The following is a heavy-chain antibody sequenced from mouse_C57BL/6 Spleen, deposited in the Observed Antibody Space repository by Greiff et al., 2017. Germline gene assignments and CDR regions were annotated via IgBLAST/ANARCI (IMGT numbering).Heavy chain of an antibody. Sequence: EVKVVESGPELVKPGASVKIPCKASGYTFTDYNMDWVKQSHGKSLEWIGDINPNNGGTIYNQKFKGKATLTVDKSSSTAYMELRSLTSEDTAVYYCARSSIYYGNYGYYAMDYWGQGTSVTVSS. V-gene: IGHV1-18*01. CDR3: ARSSIYYGNYGYYAMDY. CDR2: INPNNGGT. J-gene: IGHJ4*01. CDR1: GYTFTDYN. D-gene: IGHD2-1*01.